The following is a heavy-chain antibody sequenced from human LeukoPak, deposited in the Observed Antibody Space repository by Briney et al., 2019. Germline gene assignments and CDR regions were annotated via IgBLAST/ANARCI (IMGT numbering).Heavy chain of an antibody. CDR1: GYSFTNYW. CDR3: ARQHGDYGYYYYMDV. J-gene: IGHJ6*03. Sequence: GESLKISCKGSGYSFTNYWIGWVRQMPGKGLEWMGIIYPGDSDTRYCPSFRGQVTISADKSISTAYLQWSSLKASDTAMYYCARQHGDYGYYYYMDVWGKGTTVTVSS. D-gene: IGHD4-17*01. V-gene: IGHV5-51*01. CDR2: IYPGDSDT.